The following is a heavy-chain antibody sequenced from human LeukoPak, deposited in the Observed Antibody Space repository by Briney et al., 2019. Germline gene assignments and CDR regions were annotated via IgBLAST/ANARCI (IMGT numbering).Heavy chain of an antibody. CDR1: GGSISSSSYY. V-gene: IGHV4-39*07. J-gene: IGHJ3*02. Sequence: SETLSLTCTVSGGSISSSSYYWGWVRQPPGKGLEWIGGIYYSGSTYYNPSLKSRVTISVDTSKNQFSLKLSSVTAADTAVYYCARDGRRDGYNWRAFDIWGQGTMVTVSS. D-gene: IGHD5-24*01. CDR2: IYYSGST. CDR3: ARDGRRDGYNWRAFDI.